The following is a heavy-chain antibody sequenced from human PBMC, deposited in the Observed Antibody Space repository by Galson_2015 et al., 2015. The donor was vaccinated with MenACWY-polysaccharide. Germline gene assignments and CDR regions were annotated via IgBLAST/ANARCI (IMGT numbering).Heavy chain of an antibody. Sequence: SLRLSCAASGFTFSSYAMSWVRQAPGKGLEWVSAIGDSGGVTFYADSVKGRFTISRDNSKNTLYLQMNSLRAEDTAGDYCAKAHIAARPDRRMVYFYYMDVWGKGTTVTVSS. CDR3: AKAHIAARPDRRMVYFYYMDV. J-gene: IGHJ6*03. CDR2: IGDSGGVT. V-gene: IGHV3-23*01. CDR1: GFTFSSYA. D-gene: IGHD6-6*01.